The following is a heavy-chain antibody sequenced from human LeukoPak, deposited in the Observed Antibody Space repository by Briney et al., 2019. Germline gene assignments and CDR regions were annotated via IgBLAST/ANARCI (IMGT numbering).Heavy chain of an antibody. CDR2: IKQDGSEK. Sequence: GGSLRLSCAASGFTFSSYWISWVRQAPGKGLEWVANIKQDGSEKYYVDSVKGRFTISRDNAKNSLYLQMNSLRAEDTAVYYCARDIVGATCFDYWGQGTLVTVSS. V-gene: IGHV3-7*01. CDR1: GFTFSSYW. D-gene: IGHD1-26*01. CDR3: ARDIVGATCFDY. J-gene: IGHJ4*02.